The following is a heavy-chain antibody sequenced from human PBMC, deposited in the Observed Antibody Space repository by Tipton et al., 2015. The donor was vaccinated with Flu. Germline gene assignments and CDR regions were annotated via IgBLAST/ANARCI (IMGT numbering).Heavy chain of an antibody. J-gene: IGHJ4*02. Sequence: GLVKPSETLSLTCTVSGGSISAGYYWGWIRQPPGKGLEWIGSIFPSGTTYYNPSLKSRVTISVDTSKGQFSLKLRSVTAADTAVYYCARLSYYDVDLKNFYFDYWGQGALVTVSS. CDR3: ARLSYYDVDLKNFYFDY. CDR2: IFPSGTT. CDR1: GGSISAGYY. V-gene: IGHV4-38-2*02. D-gene: IGHD3-10*02.